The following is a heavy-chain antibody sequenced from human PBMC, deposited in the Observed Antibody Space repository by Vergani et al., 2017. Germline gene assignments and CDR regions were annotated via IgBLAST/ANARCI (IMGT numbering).Heavy chain of an antibody. Sequence: QVQLQQWGGGLLKPSETLSLTCVVNGGSFTSYHWTWIRQSPGEGLEWVGDIDHTGRPDYNPSLKSRLTMSVDKSRNQFSLTLNSVTATDTALYHCARHGGSGNYYHLFDSWGQGTLVTVSS. CDR3: ARHGGSGNYYHLFDS. V-gene: IGHV4-34*01. CDR2: IDHTGRP. J-gene: IGHJ4*02. D-gene: IGHD3-3*01. CDR1: GGSFTSYH.